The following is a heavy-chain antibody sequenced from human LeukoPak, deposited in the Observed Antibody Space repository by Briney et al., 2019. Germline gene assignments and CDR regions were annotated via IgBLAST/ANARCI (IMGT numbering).Heavy chain of an antibody. CDR1: GFPFSSYS. Sequence: GALRLSCAASGFPFSSYSMNWVRPAPGKGLEWVSSISSSSSYIYYADSVKGRFTISRDNAKNSLYLQMNSLRAEDTAVYYCARDGSTRLGAFDIWGQGTMVTVSS. CDR3: ARDGSTRLGAFDI. D-gene: IGHD2-2*01. V-gene: IGHV3-21*01. J-gene: IGHJ3*02. CDR2: ISSSSSYI.